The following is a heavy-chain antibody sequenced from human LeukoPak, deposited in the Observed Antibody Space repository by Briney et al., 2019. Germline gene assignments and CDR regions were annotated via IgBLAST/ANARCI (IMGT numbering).Heavy chain of an antibody. CDR3: AKAPKTDPDIFFDY. V-gene: IGHV3-23*01. D-gene: IGHD2-15*01. CDR1: GFTFSSYG. Sequence: PGGSLRLSCAASGFTFSSYGMSWVRQAPGKGLEWVSAISGSGGSTYYADSVKGRFTISRDNSKNTLYLQMNSLSAEDTAVYYCAKAPKTDPDIFFDYWGQGTLVTVSS. CDR2: ISGSGGST. J-gene: IGHJ4*02.